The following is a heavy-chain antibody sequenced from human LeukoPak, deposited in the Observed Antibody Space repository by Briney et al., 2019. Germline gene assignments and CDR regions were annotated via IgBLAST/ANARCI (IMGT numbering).Heavy chain of an antibody. CDR1: GYTFTSYD. CDR3: ARGQTPVSGSWYAALNYYYYYGMDV. J-gene: IGHJ6*02. CDR2: MNPNSGNT. D-gene: IGHD2-2*01. Sequence: ASVKVSCKASGYTFTSYDINWVRQATGQGLEWVGWMNPNSGNTGYAQKFQGRVTMTRNTSISTAYMELSSLRSEDTAVYYCARGQTPVSGSWYAALNYYYYYGMDVWGQGTTVTVSS. V-gene: IGHV1-8*01.